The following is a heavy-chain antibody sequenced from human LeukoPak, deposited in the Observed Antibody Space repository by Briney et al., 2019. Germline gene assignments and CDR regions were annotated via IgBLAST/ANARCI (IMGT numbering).Heavy chain of an antibody. J-gene: IGHJ4*02. CDR2: IIPILGVA. D-gene: IGHD3-22*01. CDR1: GDTSNTYS. V-gene: IGHV1-69*04. Sequence: ASVKVSCKASGDTSNTYSISWVRQAPGQRLEWMGRIIPILGVANDAQKFQGRVTITADLSTSTVYMELSSLTSEDTAVYYCARDGEEYYYDSSGLYYFDSWGQGTLVTVSP. CDR3: ARDGEEYYYDSSGLYYFDS.